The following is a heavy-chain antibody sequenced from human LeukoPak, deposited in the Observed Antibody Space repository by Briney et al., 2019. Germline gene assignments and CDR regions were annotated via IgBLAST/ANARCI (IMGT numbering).Heavy chain of an antibody. V-gene: IGHV3-23*01. CDR1: GFTFSSYA. CDR3: AKIGIVVVVAAIHHPLFDY. J-gene: IGHJ4*02. D-gene: IGHD2-15*01. CDR2: ISGSGGST. Sequence: PGGSLRLSCAASGFTFSSYAMSWVRQAPGKGLEWVSAISGSGGSTYYADSVKGRFTISRDNSKNTLYLQMNSLRAEDTAVYYCAKIGIVVVVAAIHHPLFDYWGQGTLVTVSS.